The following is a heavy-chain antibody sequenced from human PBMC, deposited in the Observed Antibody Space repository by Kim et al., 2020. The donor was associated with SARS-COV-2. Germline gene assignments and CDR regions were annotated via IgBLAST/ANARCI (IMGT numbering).Heavy chain of an antibody. CDR1: GYSFTSYW. CDR3: ARRRMKLAFLEWLSPHDAFDI. J-gene: IGHJ3*02. D-gene: IGHD3-3*01. CDR2: IYPGDSDT. Sequence: GESLKISCKGSGYSFTSYWIGWVRQMPGKGLEWMGIIYPGDSDTRYSPSFQGQVTISADESISTAYLQWSSLKASDTAMYYCARRRMKLAFLEWLSPHDAFDIWGQGTMVTVSS. V-gene: IGHV5-51*01.